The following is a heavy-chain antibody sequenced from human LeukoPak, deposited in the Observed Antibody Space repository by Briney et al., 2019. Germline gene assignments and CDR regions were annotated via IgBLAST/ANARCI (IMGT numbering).Heavy chain of an antibody. J-gene: IGHJ4*02. CDR2: ISATVGAT. D-gene: IGHD5-18*01. CDR1: GFTFTNFA. V-gene: IGHV3-23*01. CDR3: AKKRSGYNYESVDY. Sequence: PWGSLRLSCAASGFTFTNFAMSWVRQPPGKGLEWVSVISATVGATYYAASVQGRFTISRDNNKNTVYLQMNSLRVEDTALYYCAKKRSGYNYESVDYWGQGTLVSVSS.